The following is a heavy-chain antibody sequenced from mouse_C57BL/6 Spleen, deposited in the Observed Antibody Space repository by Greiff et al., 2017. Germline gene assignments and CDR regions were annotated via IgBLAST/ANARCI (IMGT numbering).Heavy chain of an antibody. Sequence: QVQLKQPGAELVRPGSSVKLSCKASGYTFTSYWMDWVKQRPGQGLEWIGNIYPSDSETHYNQKFKDKATLTVDKSSSTAYMQLSSLTSEDSAVYYCARGGYYGYEKFDYWGQGTTLTVSS. V-gene: IGHV1-61*01. CDR3: ARGGYYGYEKFDY. CDR2: IYPSDSET. CDR1: GYTFTSYW. J-gene: IGHJ2*01. D-gene: IGHD2-2*01.